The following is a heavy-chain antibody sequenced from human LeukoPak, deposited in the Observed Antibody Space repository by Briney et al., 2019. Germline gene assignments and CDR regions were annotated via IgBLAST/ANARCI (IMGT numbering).Heavy chain of an antibody. CDR2: ISAYNGNT. D-gene: IGHD2-2*01. J-gene: IGHJ5*02. Sequence: ASVKVSCKASGYTFTSYGISWVRQAPGQGLEWMGWISAYNGNTNHAQTLQGRVTMTTDTSTSTAYMELRSLRSDDTAVYYCARDESDIEVSNWFDPWGQGTLVTVSS. CDR3: ARDESDIEVSNWFDP. CDR1: GYTFTSYG. V-gene: IGHV1-18*01.